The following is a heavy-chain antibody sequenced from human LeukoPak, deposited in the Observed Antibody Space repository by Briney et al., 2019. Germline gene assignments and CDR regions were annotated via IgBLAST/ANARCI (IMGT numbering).Heavy chain of an antibody. V-gene: IGHV1-8*01. CDR1: GYTFTSYD. Sequence: ASVKVSCKASGYTFTSYDTNWVRQATGQGVEGMGWMNPNSGNTGYAQKFQGRVTITRNTSISTAYMELSSLRSEDTAVYYCARAQEYCGGDCYSELWGQGTLVTVSS. D-gene: IGHD2-21*02. J-gene: IGHJ4*02. CDR2: MNPNSGNT. CDR3: ARAQEYCGGDCYSEL.